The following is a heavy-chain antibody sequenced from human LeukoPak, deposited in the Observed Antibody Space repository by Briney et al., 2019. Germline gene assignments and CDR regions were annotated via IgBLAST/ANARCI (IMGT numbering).Heavy chain of an antibody. CDR2: MNPNNGNT. CDR3: TRGYYDILTGSLNWFDP. Sequence: ASVKVSCKASGYTFTSYGISWVRQATGQGLEWMGWMNPNNGNTGYAQKFQGRVTITRNTSISTAYMELSSLRSEDTAVYYCTRGYYDILTGSLNWFDPWGQGTLVTVSS. D-gene: IGHD3-9*01. J-gene: IGHJ5*02. CDR1: GYTFTSYG. V-gene: IGHV1-8*03.